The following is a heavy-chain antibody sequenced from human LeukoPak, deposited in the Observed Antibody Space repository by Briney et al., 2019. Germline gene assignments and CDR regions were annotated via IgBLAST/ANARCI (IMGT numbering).Heavy chain of an antibody. V-gene: IGHV1-2*02. J-gene: IGHJ5*02. CDR3: ARDSTFRCRNGVCLFDP. CDR2: INPNSGGT. Sequence: ASVKVSCKASGYTFTNYYMHWVRQAPGQGLEWMGCINPNSGGTNYAQTFQGRVTMTRDTSISTVYMELSRLRSDDTAVYFCARDSTFRCRNGVCLFDPWGRGTLVTVSS. CDR1: GYTFTNYY. D-gene: IGHD2-8*01.